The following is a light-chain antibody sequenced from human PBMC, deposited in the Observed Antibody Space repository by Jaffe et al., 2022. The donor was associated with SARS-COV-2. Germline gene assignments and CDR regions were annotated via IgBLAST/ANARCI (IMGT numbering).Light chain of an antibody. CDR1: QSISGW. CDR2: KAS. CDR3: QQYNSYLT. J-gene: IGKJ3*01. V-gene: IGKV1-5*03. Sequence: DIQMTQSPSTLSASVGDRVIITCRASQSISGWLAWYQQKPGKAPKLLIYKASSLESGVPSRFSGSGSGTEFTLTISSLQPDDFATYYCQQYNSYLTFGPGTKVDIK.